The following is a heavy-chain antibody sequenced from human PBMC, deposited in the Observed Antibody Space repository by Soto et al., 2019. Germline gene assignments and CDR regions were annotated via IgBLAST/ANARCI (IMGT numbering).Heavy chain of an antibody. CDR2: INPNSGDT. CDR3: ARVGGGHCSGGSCYYFNY. J-gene: IGHJ4*01. Sequence: GASVKVSCTTSGYTFTNLYMHWVRQAPGQGLEWMGWINPNSGDTNYAQKFQGWVTMTRDTSISTAYLEVSRLRSDDTAVYYCARVGGGHCSGGSCYYFNYWGQGTLVTVSS. D-gene: IGHD2-15*01. V-gene: IGHV1-2*04. CDR1: GYTFTNLY.